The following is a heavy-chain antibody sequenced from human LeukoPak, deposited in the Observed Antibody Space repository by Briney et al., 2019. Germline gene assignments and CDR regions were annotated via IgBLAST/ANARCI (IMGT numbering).Heavy chain of an antibody. CDR2: IIPILGVA. CDR3: ARANWGSENWFDP. J-gene: IGHJ5*02. D-gene: IGHD7-27*01. CDR1: GGTFSSYT. V-gene: IGHV1-69*02. Sequence: SVKVSCKASGGTFSSYTISWVRQAPGQGLEWMGRIIPILGVANYAQKFQGRVTITADKSTSTAYMELSSLRSEDTAVYYCARANWGSENWFDPWGQGTLVTVSS.